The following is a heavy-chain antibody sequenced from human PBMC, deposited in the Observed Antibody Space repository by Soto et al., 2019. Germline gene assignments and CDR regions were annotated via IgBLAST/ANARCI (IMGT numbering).Heavy chain of an antibody. CDR3: ARTGADAFDI. CDR2: IYYSGST. CDR1: GGSISSGGYY. Sequence: QVQLQESGPGLVKPSQTLSLTCTVSGGSISSGGYYWSWIRQHPGKGLEWIGSIYYSGSTYYNPPLKRRVNISVDTSKNQFSLKLSSVTAADTAVYYCARTGADAFDIWGQGTMVTVSS. J-gene: IGHJ3*02. V-gene: IGHV4-31*03.